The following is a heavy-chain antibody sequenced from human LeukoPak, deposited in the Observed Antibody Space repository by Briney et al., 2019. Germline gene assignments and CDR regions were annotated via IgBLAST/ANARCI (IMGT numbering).Heavy chain of an antibody. CDR2: NNGDGSTT. D-gene: IGHD6-19*01. J-gene: IGHJ5*02. CDR1: GFSLSGYW. V-gene: IGHV3-74*01. Sequence: GGSLRLSCVASGFSLSGYWMYWVRQAPGKGLMYISRNNGDGSTTNYADVVKGRFTMSRDNIKNTLYLQMNSLRVEDTAVYYCARDPRNVGLAPWGQGTLVTVSS. CDR3: ARDPRNVGLAP.